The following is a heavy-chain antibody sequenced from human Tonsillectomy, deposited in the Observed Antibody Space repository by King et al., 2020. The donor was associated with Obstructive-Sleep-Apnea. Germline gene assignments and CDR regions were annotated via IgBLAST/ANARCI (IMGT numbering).Heavy chain of an antibody. Sequence: VQLVESGGGLVQPGRSLRLSCVASGFTFDDYDMHWVRHAPGKGLEWGSGISWDSGSIGYVDSVRGRFTISRDNVKKSLYLPMNSLRVEDTALYDCAKDKDSSGCYADYWGQGTLVTVSS. CDR1: GFTFDDYD. J-gene: IGHJ4*02. V-gene: IGHV3-9*01. CDR3: AKDKDSSGCYADY. D-gene: IGHD3-22*01. CDR2: ISWDSGSI.